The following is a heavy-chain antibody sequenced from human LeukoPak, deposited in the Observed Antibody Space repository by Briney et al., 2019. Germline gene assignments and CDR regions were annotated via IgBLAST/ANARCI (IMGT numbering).Heavy chain of an antibody. CDR2: IDFNGHT. J-gene: IGHJ6*03. CDR1: GGSVHSGTYY. CDR3: ARGIATGGPYSYFYYMDV. Sequence: SETLSLTCTVSGGSVHSGTYYWTWIRQAPGKGLTWIGYIDFNGHTNYNPSLGSRVTTSIDTFQNQFSLQLNSVTAADTAVYYCARGIATGGPYSYFYYMDVWGKGTTVTVSS. V-gene: IGHV4-61*01. D-gene: IGHD6-13*01.